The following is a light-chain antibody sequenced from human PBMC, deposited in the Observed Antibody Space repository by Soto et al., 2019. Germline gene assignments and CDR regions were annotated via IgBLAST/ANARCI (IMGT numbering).Light chain of an antibody. CDR1: QDISSH. CDR2: TAS. CDR3: QQLNSYPIT. Sequence: DIQLTQSPSFLSPSVGDRVTITCRASQDISSHLAWYQQKPGKAREVLIYTASTLQSGVASRFSGSGSGTEFTLTISSLRPEDVATYYWQQLNSYPITFGQGTRLHIK. J-gene: IGKJ5*01. V-gene: IGKV1-9*01.